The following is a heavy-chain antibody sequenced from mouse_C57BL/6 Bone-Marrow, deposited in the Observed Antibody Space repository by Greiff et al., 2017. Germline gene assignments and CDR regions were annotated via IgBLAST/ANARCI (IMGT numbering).Heavy chain of an antibody. D-gene: IGHD2-4*01. J-gene: IGHJ1*03. Sequence: EVQLVESGGGLVQPKGSLKLSCAASGFTFNTYAMHWVRQAPGKGLEWVARIRSKSSNYATYYADSVKDRFTISRDDSQSMLYLQMNNLKTEDTAMYYCVRETNYDYPLGYFDVWGTGTTVTVSS. CDR3: VRETNYDYPLGYFDV. CDR2: IRSKSSNYAT. CDR1: GFTFNTYA. V-gene: IGHV10-3*01.